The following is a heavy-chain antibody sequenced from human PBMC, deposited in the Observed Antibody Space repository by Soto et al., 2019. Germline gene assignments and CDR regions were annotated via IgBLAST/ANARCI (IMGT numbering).Heavy chain of an antibody. V-gene: IGHV4-59*01. J-gene: IGHJ4*02. CDR2: IYYGGST. CDR3: TRSAISPSGGLIGPFDY. Sequence: SETLSLTCAVSGGSISSYYWSWIRQPPGKGLEWIGYIYYGGSTNYNPSLKSRVTINRETSANTAYIELSSLTSEDTAMYYCTRSAISPSGGLIGPFDYWGQGNLVTVSS. CDR1: GGSISSYY. D-gene: IGHD3-16*02.